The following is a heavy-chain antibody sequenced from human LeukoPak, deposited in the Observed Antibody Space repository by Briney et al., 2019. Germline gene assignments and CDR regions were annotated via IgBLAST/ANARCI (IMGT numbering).Heavy chain of an antibody. V-gene: IGHV1-18*01. Sequence: ASVKVSCKASGYTFTSYGISWVRQAPGQGLEWMGWISAYNGNTNYAQKLQGRVTMTTDTSTSTAYMELRSLRPGDTAVYYCARALRRDSSSSDYYYYGMDVWGQGTTVTVSS. CDR3: ARALRRDSSSSDYYYYGMDV. J-gene: IGHJ6*02. CDR2: ISAYNGNT. D-gene: IGHD6-6*01. CDR1: GYTFTSYG.